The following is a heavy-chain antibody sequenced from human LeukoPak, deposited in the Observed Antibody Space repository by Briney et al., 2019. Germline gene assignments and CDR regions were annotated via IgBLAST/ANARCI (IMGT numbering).Heavy chain of an antibody. V-gene: IGHV3-23*01. CDR3: AKSGGLSGTGSPFDY. CDR2: ISGSGGST. Sequence: GGSLRLSCAASGFPFSSYAMSWVRQAPGKGLEWVSAISGSGGSTYYADSVKGRFTISRDNSKNTLYLQMNSLRAEDTAVYYCAKSGGLSGTGSPFDYWGQGTLVTVSS. J-gene: IGHJ4*02. D-gene: IGHD3-10*01. CDR1: GFPFSSYA.